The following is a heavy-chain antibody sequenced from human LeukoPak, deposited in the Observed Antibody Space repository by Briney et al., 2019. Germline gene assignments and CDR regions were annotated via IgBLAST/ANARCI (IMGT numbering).Heavy chain of an antibody. D-gene: IGHD1-1*01. CDR3: ARSLTWNLVGFDY. CDR2: INNSGGNT. J-gene: IGHJ4*02. Sequence: GGSLRLSCAASGFTFTNYGMNWVRQAPGKGLEWVSVINNSGGNTFYADSVKGRFIISRDNSKNTLYLQMSRLRAEDTAVYYCARSLTWNLVGFDYWGQGTLVTVSS. CDR1: GFTFTNYG. V-gene: IGHV3-23*01.